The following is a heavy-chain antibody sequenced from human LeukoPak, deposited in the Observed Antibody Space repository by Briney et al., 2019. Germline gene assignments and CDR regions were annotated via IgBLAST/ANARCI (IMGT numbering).Heavy chain of an antibody. Sequence: ASVKVSCKASGGTFSSYAISWVRQSPGQGLEWMGRIIPILGIANYAQKFQGRVTITADKSTSTAYMELSSLRSEDTAAYYCAGGGNIAVAGLYDYWGQGTLVTVSS. J-gene: IGHJ4*02. CDR1: GGTFSSYA. CDR3: AGGGNIAVAGLYDY. D-gene: IGHD6-19*01. V-gene: IGHV1-69*04. CDR2: IIPILGIA.